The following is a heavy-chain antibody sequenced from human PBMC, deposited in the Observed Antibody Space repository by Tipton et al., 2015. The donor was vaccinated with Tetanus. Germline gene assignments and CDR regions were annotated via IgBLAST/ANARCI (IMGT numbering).Heavy chain of an antibody. CDR1: GFSVSSSY. D-gene: IGHD1-26*01. Sequence: SLRLSCAASGFSVSSSYMSWVRRAPGKGLECVAGFWYGGNTNYADSVKGRFIISRDNAKNSLYLQMDSLRAEDTAVYYCARDISHVGATLYFDYWGQGILVTVSS. CDR3: ARDISHVGATLYFDY. J-gene: IGHJ4*02. CDR2: FWYGGNT. V-gene: IGHV3-66*01.